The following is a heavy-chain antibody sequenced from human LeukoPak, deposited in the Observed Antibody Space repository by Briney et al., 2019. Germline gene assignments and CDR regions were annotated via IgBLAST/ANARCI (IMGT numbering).Heavy chain of an antibody. V-gene: IGHV4-34*01. CDR3: ARDPTTVVTTPYYFDD. J-gene: IGHJ4*02. CDR1: GGSFIGYH. D-gene: IGHD4-23*01. CDR2: INHSGST. Sequence: SETLSLTCAVSGGSFIGYHWNWIRQPPGKGLEWIGEINHSGSTNYNPSLKSRVTISVDTSKNQFSLRLRSVTAADTAVYYCARDPTTVVTTPYYFDDWGKGTLVTVSS.